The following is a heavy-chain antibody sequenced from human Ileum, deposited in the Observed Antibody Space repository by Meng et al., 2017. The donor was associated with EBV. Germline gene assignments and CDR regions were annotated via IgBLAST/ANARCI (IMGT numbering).Heavy chain of an antibody. CDR3: ARDPTGGEDHQRV. Sequence: QVLLPESGPGLVKPSGTLSLTGAVSGGSISSSNWWSWVRQPPGKGLEWIGKIYHSGITIYNPSLKSRVTMSVDNSKNQFSLKLNSMTAADTAVYYCARDPTGGEDHQRVWGQGTLVTVSS. J-gene: IGHJ4*02. V-gene: IGHV4-4*02. CDR1: GGSISSSNW. CDR2: IYHSGIT. D-gene: IGHD1-14*01.